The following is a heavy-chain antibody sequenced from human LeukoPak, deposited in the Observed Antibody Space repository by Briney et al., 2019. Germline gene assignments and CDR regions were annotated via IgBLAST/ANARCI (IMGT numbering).Heavy chain of an antibody. CDR2: ISGSGGST. CDR3: ARGGAYYYEGDY. Sequence: PGGSLRLSCAASGFTFSSYAMSWVRQAPGKGLEWVSAISGSGGSTYYADSVKGRFTISRDNSKNTLYLQMNSLRADDTAVYYCARGGAYYYEGDYWGQGTLVTVSS. V-gene: IGHV3-23*01. D-gene: IGHD3-22*01. CDR1: GFTFSSYA. J-gene: IGHJ4*02.